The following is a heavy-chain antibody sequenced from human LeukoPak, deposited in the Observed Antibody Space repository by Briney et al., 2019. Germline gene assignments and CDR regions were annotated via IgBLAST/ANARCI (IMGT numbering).Heavy chain of an antibody. V-gene: IGHV3-23*01. CDR1: GFTFSSYA. CDR3: RRGSGSYL. J-gene: IGHJ4*02. D-gene: IGHD3-10*01. Sequence: GGSLRLSCAASGFTFSSYAMSWVRQAPGKGLEWVSSISGGGGSTYYVDSVKGRFTISRDNSKNTLNLQMNGLRAEDTAVYYCRRGSGSYLWGQGTLVTVSS. CDR2: ISGGGGST.